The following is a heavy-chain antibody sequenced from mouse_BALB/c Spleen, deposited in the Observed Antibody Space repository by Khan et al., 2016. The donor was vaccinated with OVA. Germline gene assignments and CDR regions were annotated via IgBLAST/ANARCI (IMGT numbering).Heavy chain of an antibody. J-gene: IGHJ1*01. D-gene: IGHD1-2*01. CDR1: GYSFTSGYN. CDR3: ARDYYGNRYFDV. V-gene: IGHV3-1*02. Sequence: EVQLQESGPDLVKPSQSLSLTCTVTGYSFTSGYNWHWIRQFPGNKLEWMGYIHYSGSTNYTPSLKSRFSITRDTSKNQFFLQLNSVTTEDTATYYCARDYYGNRYFDVWGAGTTVTVSS. CDR2: IHYSGST.